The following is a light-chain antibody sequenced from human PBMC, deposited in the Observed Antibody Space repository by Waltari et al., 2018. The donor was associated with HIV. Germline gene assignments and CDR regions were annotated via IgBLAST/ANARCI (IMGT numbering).Light chain of an antibody. V-gene: IGKV3-20*01. CDR3: QQYATSPPLT. J-gene: IGKJ4*01. Sequence: IVLTQSPGTLSLSPGERATLSCRASQTVTNNYLAWYQQRPGQAPRLLRYGASSRATGIPDRFSGSGSGTDFTLTISRLEPEDFAVYYCQQYATSPPLTFGGGTKMEIK. CDR1: QTVTNNY. CDR2: GAS.